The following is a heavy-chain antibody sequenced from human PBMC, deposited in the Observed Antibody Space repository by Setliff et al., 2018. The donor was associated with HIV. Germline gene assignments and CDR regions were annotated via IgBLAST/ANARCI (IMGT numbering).Heavy chain of an antibody. J-gene: IGHJ4*02. CDR2: ISAYNGNT. CDR1: GYTFTSYG. D-gene: IGHD3-22*01. V-gene: IGHV1-18*01. Sequence: SVKVSCKASGYTFTSYGISWVRQAPGQGLEWMGWISAYNGNTNYAQKLQGGVTMTTDTSTSTAYMELRSLRSDDTAVYYCARDYYDSSGYIFFPGLPDYWGQGTLVTVSS. CDR3: ARDYYDSSGYIFFPGLPDY.